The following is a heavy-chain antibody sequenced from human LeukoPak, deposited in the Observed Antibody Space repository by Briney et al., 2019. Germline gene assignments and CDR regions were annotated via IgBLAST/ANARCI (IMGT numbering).Heavy chain of an antibody. CDR1: GFTFTDYS. CDR2: ISSSSSYI. J-gene: IGHJ6*03. D-gene: IGHD5-24*01. Sequence: GGSLRLSCAASGFTFTDYSMNWVRQAPGKGLEWVSSISSSSSYIYYADSVKGRFTISRDNARNSLYLQMNSLRAEDTAVYYCAKDGYSDTGRHMDVWGKGTTVTVSS. V-gene: IGHV3-21*01. CDR3: AKDGYSDTGRHMDV.